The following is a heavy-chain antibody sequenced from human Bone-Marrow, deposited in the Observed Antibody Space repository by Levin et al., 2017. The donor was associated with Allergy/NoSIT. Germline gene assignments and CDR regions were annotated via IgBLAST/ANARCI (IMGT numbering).Heavy chain of an antibody. CDR3: ASMTTVTTVIDY. Sequence: SETLSLTCTVSGGSISSGDYYWSWIRQPPGKGLEWIGYIYYSGSTYYNPSLKSRVTISVDTSKNQFSLKLSSVTAADTAVYYCASMTTVTTVIDYWGQGTLVTVSS. J-gene: IGHJ4*02. CDR1: GGSISSGDYY. V-gene: IGHV4-30-4*01. CDR2: IYYSGST. D-gene: IGHD4-17*01.